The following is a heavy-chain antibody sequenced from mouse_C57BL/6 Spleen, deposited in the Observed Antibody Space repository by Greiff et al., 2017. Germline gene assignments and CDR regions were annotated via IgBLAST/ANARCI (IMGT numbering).Heavy chain of an antibody. CDR3: ERFFYGSRDYYAMDY. CDR2: IDPSDSET. Sequence: QVQLQQPGAELVRPGSSVKLSCKASGYTFTSYWMHWVKQRPIQGLEWIGNIDPSDSETHYNQKFKDKATLTVDKSSSTAYMQLSSLTSEYDAVYFCERFFYGSRDYYAMDYWGQGTSVTGAS. CDR1: GYTFTSYW. D-gene: IGHD1-1*01. J-gene: IGHJ4*01. V-gene: IGHV1-52*01.